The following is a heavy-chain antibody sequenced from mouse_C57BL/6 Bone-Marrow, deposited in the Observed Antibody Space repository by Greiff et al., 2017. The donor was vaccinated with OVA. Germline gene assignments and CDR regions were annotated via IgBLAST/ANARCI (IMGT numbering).Heavy chain of an antibody. V-gene: IGHV1-42*01. J-gene: IGHJ3*01. CDR1: GYSFNGYY. D-gene: IGHD2-10*02. CDR3: AYDSWWDY. Sequence: EVQLQQSGPELVKPGASVKISCKASGYSFNGYYMNWVKQSPEKSLEWIGEINPSTGGTTYNQKFKAKATLTADKSSSTAYMQLKSLTSEASAVYYSAYDSWWDYWGQGTTVTVSA. CDR2: INPSTGGT.